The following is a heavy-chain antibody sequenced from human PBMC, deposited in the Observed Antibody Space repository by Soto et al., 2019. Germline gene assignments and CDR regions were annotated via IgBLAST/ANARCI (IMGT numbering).Heavy chain of an antibody. V-gene: IGHV4-31*03. CDR1: DGSISSGGYY. CDR3: ARLAVTTSWYFDL. CDR2: IYYSGST. J-gene: IGHJ2*01. Sequence: PSETLSLTCTVSDGSISSGGYYWSWIRQHPGKGLEWIGYIYYSGSTYYNPSLKSRVTISVDTSKNQFSLKLSSVTAADTAVYYCARLAVTTSWYFDLWGRGTLVTVSS. D-gene: IGHD4-17*01.